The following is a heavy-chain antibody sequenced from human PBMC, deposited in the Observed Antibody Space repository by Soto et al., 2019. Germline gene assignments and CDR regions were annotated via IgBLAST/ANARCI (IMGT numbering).Heavy chain of an antibody. CDR2: ISYDGSDK. CDR1: AFTFRSHG. V-gene: IGHV3-30*18. D-gene: IGHD1-1*01. CDR3: AKDFGINWYYFDC. J-gene: IGHJ4*02. Sequence: PGGSLRLSCAASAFTFRSHGMHLVRQAPGKWLEWVSLISYDGSDKYYADSVKGRFTISRDNSKNMLYLQMNSLGAEDTAVYYCAKDFGINWYYFDCWGQGTLVTVSS.